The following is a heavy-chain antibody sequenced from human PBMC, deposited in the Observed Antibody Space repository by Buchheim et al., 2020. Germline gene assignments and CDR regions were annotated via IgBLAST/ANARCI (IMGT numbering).Heavy chain of an antibody. D-gene: IGHD3-22*01. Sequence: QVQLQESGPGLVKPSETLSLTCTVSGGSISTYYWSWIRQPPGKGLEWIGSIYYSGSTNYNPSLNSLFTISVDTSKNQFSLTLSSVTAADTAVYYCARVPISGYYYPDYWGQGTL. CDR1: GGSISTYY. V-gene: IGHV4-59*01. CDR2: IYYSGST. CDR3: ARVPISGYYYPDY. J-gene: IGHJ4*02.